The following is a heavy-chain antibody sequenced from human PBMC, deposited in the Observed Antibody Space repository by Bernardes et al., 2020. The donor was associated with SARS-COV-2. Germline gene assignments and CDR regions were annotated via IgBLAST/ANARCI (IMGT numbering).Heavy chain of an antibody. V-gene: IGHV1-24*01. CDR3: ATSTPHSSSSNWFDP. D-gene: IGHD6-13*01. CDR1: GFTLPELS. J-gene: IGHJ5*02. Sequence: ASVKVSCMVSGFTLPELSMHWVRQAPGKGLEWMGGFDPEDGETVYAQKFQGRVIMTEDTSTDTAYMELSSLRSEDTAVYYCATSTPHSSSSNWFDPWGQGTLVTVSS. CDR2: FDPEDGET.